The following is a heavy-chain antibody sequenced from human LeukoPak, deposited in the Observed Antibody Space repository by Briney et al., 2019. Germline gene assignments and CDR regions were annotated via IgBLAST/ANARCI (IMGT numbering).Heavy chain of an antibody. V-gene: IGHV4-39*07. D-gene: IGHD2-2*01. CDR1: GGSISSSSYY. CDR2: IYYSGST. CDR3: ARVSPRYCSSTSCYPYYYMDV. Sequence: SETLSLTCTVSGGSISSSSYYWGWIRQPPGKGLEWIGSIYYSGSTYYNPSLKSRVTISVDMSKNQFSLKLSSVTAADTAVYYCARVSPRYCSSTSCYPYYYMDVWGKGTTVTVSS. J-gene: IGHJ6*03.